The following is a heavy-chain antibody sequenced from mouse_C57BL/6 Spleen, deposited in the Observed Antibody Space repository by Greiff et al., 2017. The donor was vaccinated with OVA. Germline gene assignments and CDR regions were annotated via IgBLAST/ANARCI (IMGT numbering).Heavy chain of an antibody. Sequence: QVQLQQSGAELVRPGSSVKLSCKASGYTFTSYWMHWVKQRPIQGLEWIGNIDPSDSETHYNQKFKDKATLTVDKSSSTAYMQLSSLTSEDSAVYYCARYYDGYLYFDYWGQGTTLTVSS. V-gene: IGHV1-52*01. CDR1: GYTFTSYW. CDR2: IDPSDSET. CDR3: ARYYDGYLYFDY. D-gene: IGHD2-3*01. J-gene: IGHJ2*01.